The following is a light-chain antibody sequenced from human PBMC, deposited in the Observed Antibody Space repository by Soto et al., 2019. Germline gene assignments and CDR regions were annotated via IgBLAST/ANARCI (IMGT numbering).Light chain of an antibody. V-gene: IGLV2-23*01. CDR1: SSDVGSYNL. CDR2: EGS. CDR3: CSYVGSSTGV. Sequence: QSALTQPASVSGSPGQSITISCTGTSSDVGSYNLVSWYQQHPGKAPKLMIYEGSKRPSGVSNRFSGSKSGNTASLTISGLQAEDEADYYCCSYVGSSTGVFGTGTKVTVL. J-gene: IGLJ1*01.